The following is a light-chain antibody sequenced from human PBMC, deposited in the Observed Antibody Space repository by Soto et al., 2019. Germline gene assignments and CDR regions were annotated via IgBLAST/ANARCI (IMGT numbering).Light chain of an antibody. CDR2: AAS. CDR1: QDIHNY. CDR3: QHYYNYPST. Sequence: AVLLPQSPSSFSASTGDSATITCRASQDIHNYLAWYQQVHGKAPKLLLYAASILQTGVPSRFRGRRSGTDFTLTIDGLPSEDFATYFCQHYYNYPSTFGQGTTVE. V-gene: IGKV1-8*01. J-gene: IGKJ1*01.